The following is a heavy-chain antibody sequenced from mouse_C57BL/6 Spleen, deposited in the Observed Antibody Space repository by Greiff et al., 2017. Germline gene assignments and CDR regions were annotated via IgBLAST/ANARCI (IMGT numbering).Heavy chain of an antibody. CDR1: GYTFTSYW. CDR3: RLYYFLAWFAY. V-gene: IGHV1-64*01. Sequence: QVQLQQPGAELVKPGASVKLSCKASGYTFTSYWMHWVKQRPGQGLEWIGMIHPNSGSTNYNEKFKSKATLTVDKSSSPAYMQLSSLTSGDSAVSYCRLYYFLAWFAYWGQGTLVTVSA. D-gene: IGHD1-1*01. J-gene: IGHJ3*01. CDR2: IHPNSGST.